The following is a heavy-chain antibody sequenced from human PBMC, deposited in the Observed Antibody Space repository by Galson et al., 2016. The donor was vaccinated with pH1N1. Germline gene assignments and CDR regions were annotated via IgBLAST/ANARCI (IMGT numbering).Heavy chain of an antibody. CDR1: GFTFSSYS. D-gene: IGHD6-6*01. J-gene: IGHJ4*02. CDR3: ARAIGSSSPY. CDR2: IKEDGSEK. V-gene: IGHV3-7*01. Sequence: SLRLSCAASGFTFSSYSMNWVRQAPGKGLEWVANIKEDGSEKYYVDSVKGRFTISRDNAKNSLYLQMNSLRAEDTAVYYCARAIGSSSPYWGQGALVTVSS.